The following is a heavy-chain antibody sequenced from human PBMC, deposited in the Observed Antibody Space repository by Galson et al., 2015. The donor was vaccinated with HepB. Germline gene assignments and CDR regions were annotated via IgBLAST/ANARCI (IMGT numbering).Heavy chain of an antibody. V-gene: IGHV3-74*01. Sequence: SLRLSCAASGFTFSSYWMHWVRQAPGKGLVWVSRINSDGSSTSYADSVKGRFTISRDNAKNTLYLQMNGLRAEDTAVYYCARDLPILGWYSSSWALDYWGQGTLVTVSS. CDR1: GFTFSSYW. CDR3: ARDLPILGWYSSSWALDY. J-gene: IGHJ4*02. CDR2: INSDGSST. D-gene: IGHD6-13*01.